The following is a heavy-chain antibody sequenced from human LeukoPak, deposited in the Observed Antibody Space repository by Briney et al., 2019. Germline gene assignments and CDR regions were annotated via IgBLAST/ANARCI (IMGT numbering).Heavy chain of an antibody. CDR2: IYPGDSDT. CDR1: GYSFTSYW. CDR3: ARGGAVTTRRSLYFQH. J-gene: IGHJ1*01. Sequence: GESLKISCKGSGYSFTSYWIGWVRQMPGKGLEWMGIIYPGDSDTRYSPSFQGQVTISADKSISTAYLQWSSLKASDTAMYYCARGGAVTTRRSLYFQHWGQGTLVTVSS. V-gene: IGHV5-51*01. D-gene: IGHD4-17*01.